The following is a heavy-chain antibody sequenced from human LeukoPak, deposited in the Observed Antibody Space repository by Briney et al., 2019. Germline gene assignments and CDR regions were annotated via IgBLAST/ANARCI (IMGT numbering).Heavy chain of an antibody. CDR1: GGSVSISSSY. CDR2: IYYTGST. V-gene: IGHV4-39*01. CDR3: ARRGPGSGWSFDY. Sequence: SETLSLTCTDSGGSVSISSSYWGWVRQPPGKGLEWLGDIYYTGSTNDNPSLQSQVAMSVDTSKNQFSLKLWSVTAADTAVYYCARRGPGSGWSFDYWGQGTLVAVSS. J-gene: IGHJ4*02. D-gene: IGHD6-19*01.